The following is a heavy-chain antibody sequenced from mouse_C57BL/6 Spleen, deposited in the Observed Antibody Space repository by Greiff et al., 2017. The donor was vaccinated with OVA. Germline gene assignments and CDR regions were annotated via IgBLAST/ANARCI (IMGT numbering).Heavy chain of an antibody. D-gene: IGHD1-1*02. CDR2: INPNNGGT. CDR1: GYTFTDYN. CDR3: ARSGGYWYFDV. Sequence: EVKLMESGPELVKPGASVKIPCKASGYTFTDYNMDWVKQSHGKSLEWIGDINPNNGGTIYNQKFKGKATLTVDKSSSTAYMELRSLTSEDTAVYYCARSGGYWYFDVWGTGTTVTVSS. V-gene: IGHV1-18*01. J-gene: IGHJ1*03.